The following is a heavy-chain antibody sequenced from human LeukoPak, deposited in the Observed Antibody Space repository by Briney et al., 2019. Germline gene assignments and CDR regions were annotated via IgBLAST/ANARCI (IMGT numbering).Heavy chain of an antibody. V-gene: IGHV4-59*01. Sequence: SETLSLTCTVSGGSISSYYWSWIRQPPGKGLEWIGYIYYSGSTNYNPSLKSRVTISVDTSKNQSSLKLSSVTAADTAVYYCARARMATIRGYYFDYWGQGTLVTVSS. CDR2: IYYSGST. J-gene: IGHJ4*02. D-gene: IGHD5-24*01. CDR1: GGSISSYY. CDR3: ARARMATIRGYYFDY.